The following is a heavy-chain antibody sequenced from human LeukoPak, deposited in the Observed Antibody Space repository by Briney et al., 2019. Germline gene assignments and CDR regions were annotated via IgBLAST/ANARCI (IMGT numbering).Heavy chain of an antibody. CDR3: ASLRERSYYARGFDY. CDR1: GGSFSGYY. D-gene: IGHD1-26*01. CDR2: INHSGST. J-gene: IGHJ4*02. V-gene: IGHV4-34*01. Sequence: SETLSLTCAVYGGSFSGYYWSWLRQPPGKGLEWIGEINHSGSTNYNPSLKSRVTISVDTSKNRFSLKLSSVTAADTAVYYCASLRERSYYARGFDYWGQGTLVTVSS.